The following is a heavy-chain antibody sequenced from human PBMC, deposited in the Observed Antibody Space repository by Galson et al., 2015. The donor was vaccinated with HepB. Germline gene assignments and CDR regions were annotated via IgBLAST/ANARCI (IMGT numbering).Heavy chain of an antibody. J-gene: IGHJ4*02. CDR2: INAGNGNT. CDR3: ARDREGEYYFDY. V-gene: IGHV1-3*01. Sequence: SVKVSCKASGYTFTSYAMHWVRQAPGQRLEWMGWINAGNGNTKYSQKFQGRVTITRDTSASTAYMELSSLRSEDTAVYYCARDREGEYYFDYWGQGTLVTVSS. CDR1: GYTFTSYA.